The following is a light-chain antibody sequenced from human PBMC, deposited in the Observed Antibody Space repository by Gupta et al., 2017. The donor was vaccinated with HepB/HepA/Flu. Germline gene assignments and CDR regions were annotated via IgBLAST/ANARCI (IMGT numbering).Light chain of an antibody. CDR2: GTS. CDR3: QECGTAPPWT. J-gene: IGKJ1*01. Sequence: IVLTQSPGTLSLSPGERATLSCRASQRVNSKDLAWYQQKPGQAPRLLIYGTSNRATGIPDRFSGSGSGTDFTLTITRLEPEDFAVYVCQECGTAPPWTFGQGTKVEIK. V-gene: IGKV3-20*01. CDR1: QRVNSKD.